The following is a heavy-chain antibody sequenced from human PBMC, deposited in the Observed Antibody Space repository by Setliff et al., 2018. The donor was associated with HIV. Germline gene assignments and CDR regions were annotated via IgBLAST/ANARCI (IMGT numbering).Heavy chain of an antibody. J-gene: IGHJ4*02. CDR1: GGSISTNNFY. Sequence: KASETLSLTCTVTGGSISTNNFYWGWIRQPPGKGLQWIGSIYFTGDSYYDPSLKSRVTTSVDTSNNQFSLILSPVTAADTAVYYCAGQTGLRGYYGSNSLHYFDYWGKGMLVTVSS. V-gene: IGHV4-39*01. D-gene: IGHD3-10*01. CDR2: IYFTGDS. CDR3: AGQTGLRGYYGSNSLHYFDY.